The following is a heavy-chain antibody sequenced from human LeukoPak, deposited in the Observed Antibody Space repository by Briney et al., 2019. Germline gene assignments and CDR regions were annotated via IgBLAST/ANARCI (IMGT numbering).Heavy chain of an antibody. V-gene: IGHV1-2*02. D-gene: IGHD5-24*01. CDR1: GYTFTSYA. Sequence: ASVKVSCKASGYTFTSYAMHWVRQAPGQGLEWMGWITPSGGTNYPQKFQGRVAITRDTSISTAYRDLSRLTSDDTAVYYCARDRYGDGFAHFDYWGQGALVTVSS. J-gene: IGHJ4*02. CDR3: ARDRYGDGFAHFDY. CDR2: ITPSGGT.